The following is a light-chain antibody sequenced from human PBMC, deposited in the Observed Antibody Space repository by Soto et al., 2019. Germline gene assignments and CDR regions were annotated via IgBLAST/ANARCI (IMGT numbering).Light chain of an antibody. CDR2: DLA. J-gene: IGLJ1*01. Sequence: QSALTQPASVSGSPGQSIAISCTGTSSDIGRYNFVSWYQQHPGKAPKLIIHDLANRPSGVSSRFSGSNSDNTASLTISGLQAEDEAEYYCTSYTTSRSYGFGTGTKLTVL. CDR3: TSYTTSRSYG. CDR1: SSDIGRYNF. V-gene: IGLV2-14*03.